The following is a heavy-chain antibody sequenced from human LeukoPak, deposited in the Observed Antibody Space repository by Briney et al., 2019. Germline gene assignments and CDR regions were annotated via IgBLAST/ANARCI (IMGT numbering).Heavy chain of an antibody. CDR1: GFTFSDYY. D-gene: IGHD5-24*01. Sequence: GGCLRLSCAASGFTFSDYYMSWIRQAPGKGLEWISYVISSGSSVYYADSVKGRFTISRDNAKRSLNLQMNSLRVEDTAVYYCARARPRWDFDYWGQGTLVTVCS. J-gene: IGHJ4*02. CDR2: VISSGSSV. CDR3: ARARPRWDFDY. V-gene: IGHV3-11*04.